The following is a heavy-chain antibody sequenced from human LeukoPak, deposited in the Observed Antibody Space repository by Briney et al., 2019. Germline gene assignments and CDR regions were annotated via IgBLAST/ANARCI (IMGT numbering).Heavy chain of an antibody. CDR2: INPNNGGT. V-gene: IGHV1-2*02. J-gene: IGHJ3*02. D-gene: IGHD3-3*01. Sequence: ASVKVSCTASRYTFTGYYMHWVRQAPGQGLEWMGWINPNNGGTNYAQKFQGRVTMTRDTSISTAYMELSRLRSDDTAVYYCARGNDFWSGYYNAFDIWGQGTMVTVSS. CDR1: RYTFTGYY. CDR3: ARGNDFWSGYYNAFDI.